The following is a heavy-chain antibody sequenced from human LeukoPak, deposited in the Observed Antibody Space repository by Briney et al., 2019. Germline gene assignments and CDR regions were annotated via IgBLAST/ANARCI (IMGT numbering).Heavy chain of an antibody. CDR1: GFTFSSYS. J-gene: IGHJ6*02. CDR2: ISSSSSYI. CDR3: ASAADLYYYGMDV. V-gene: IGHV3-21*01. Sequence: GGSLRLSCAASGFTFSSYSMNWVRQAPGKGLEWVSSISSSSSYIYYADSVKGRFTISRDNAKNSLYLQMNSLRAEDTAVYYCASAADLYYYGMDVWGQGTTVTVSS. D-gene: IGHD6-25*01.